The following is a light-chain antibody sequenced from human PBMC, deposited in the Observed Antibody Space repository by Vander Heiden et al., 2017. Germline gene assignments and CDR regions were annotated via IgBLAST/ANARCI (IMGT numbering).Light chain of an antibody. Sequence: QSILTQPPPASGTPGQRVAISCSGSSIGSYSVSWYQHLPGTAPTLLIYSDNQRPSGVPDRFSGSKSGTSASLAISGLQSEDEADYYCAAWDDSLNGQWVFGGGTKLTVL. CDR1: SIGSYS. CDR3: AAWDDSLNGQWV. V-gene: IGLV1-44*01. J-gene: IGLJ2*01. CDR2: SDN.